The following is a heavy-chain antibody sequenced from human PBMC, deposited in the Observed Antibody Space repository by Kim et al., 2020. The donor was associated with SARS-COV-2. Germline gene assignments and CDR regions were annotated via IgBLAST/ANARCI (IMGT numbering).Heavy chain of an antibody. CDR1: GFIFSTFG. CDR3: ARDVGNSGFYRGKFDY. V-gene: IGHV3-33*08. CDR2: IWYEGSDK. Sequence: GGSLRLSCAASGFIFSTFGMHWVRQAPGKGLEWVAPIWYEGSDKYYADSVKGRFTISRDNSKNTLYLQINSLRAEDTAVYYCARDVGNSGFYRGKFDYWGQGTLVKVSS. J-gene: IGHJ4*02. D-gene: IGHD3-3*01.